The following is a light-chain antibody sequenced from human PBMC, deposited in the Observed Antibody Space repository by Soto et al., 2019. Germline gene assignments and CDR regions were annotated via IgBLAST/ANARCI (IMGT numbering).Light chain of an antibody. V-gene: IGLV2-14*01. CDR3: SSYTSSGTVV. J-gene: IGLJ2*01. CDR2: DVS. CDR1: SSDVGGYNY. Sequence: QSALTQPASVSGSPGQSITISCTGTSSDVGGYNYVSWYQQHPGKAPKRMIYDVSNRPSGVSNRFSGSKSGNTASLTISGLQAEDEADYYCSSYTSSGTVVFGGGTKLTV.